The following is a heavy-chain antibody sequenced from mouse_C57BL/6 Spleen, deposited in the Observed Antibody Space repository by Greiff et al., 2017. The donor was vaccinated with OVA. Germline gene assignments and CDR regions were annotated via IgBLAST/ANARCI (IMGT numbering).Heavy chain of an antibody. CDR2: SSSGSSTI. Sequence: VKLVESGGGLVKPGGSLKLSCAASGLTFSDYGMHWVHQGPEKGLEWVAYSSSGSSTIYYADTVKGRFTISRDNAKNTLFLHMTSLRSEDTAMYYCARQGNGYHGDYWGQGTILTGSS. CDR1: GLTFSDYG. V-gene: IGHV5-17*01. D-gene: IGHD2-2*01. CDR3: ARQGNGYHGDY. J-gene: IGHJ2*01.